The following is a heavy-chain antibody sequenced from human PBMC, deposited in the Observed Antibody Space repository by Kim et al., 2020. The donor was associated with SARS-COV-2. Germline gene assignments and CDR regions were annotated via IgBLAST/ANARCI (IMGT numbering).Heavy chain of an antibody. D-gene: IGHD3-22*01. Sequence: GESLKISCKGSGYSFTSYWISWVRQMPGKGLEWMGRIDPSDSYTNYSPSFQGHVTISADKSISTAYLQWSSLKASDTAMYYCARPREYYDSSGYYYNYYYGMDVWGQGTTVTVSS. CDR3: ARPREYYDSSGYYYNYYYGMDV. CDR2: IDPSDSYT. CDR1: GYSFTSYW. J-gene: IGHJ6*02. V-gene: IGHV5-10-1*01.